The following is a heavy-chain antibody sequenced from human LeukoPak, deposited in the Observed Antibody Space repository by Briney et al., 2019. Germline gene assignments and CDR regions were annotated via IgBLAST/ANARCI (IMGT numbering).Heavy chain of an antibody. V-gene: IGHV3-23*01. J-gene: IGHJ4*02. D-gene: IGHD1-26*01. CDR2: ISADGVDT. CDR1: GFTFSSYA. Sequence: GGSLTVSCAASGFTFSSYAVSWVRQAPGKGLEWVSAISADGVDTYYADSVKGRFTISRDNSKNQLDLHMSSLSAEDTAIYYCENWQSGSRVFFDYWGQGTMFTVSS. CDR3: ENWQSGSRVFFDY.